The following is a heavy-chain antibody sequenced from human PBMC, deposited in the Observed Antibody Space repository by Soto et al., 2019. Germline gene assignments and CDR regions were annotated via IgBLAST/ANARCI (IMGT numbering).Heavy chain of an antibody. Sequence: SETLSLTCSVSGDYIHVGGYYRTWIRQRPGKGLEWMGYVYYTGKTYYNPSLESRLTMSVDRSKNQFSLRLTSVTAADTAVYFCGRDLTSNANCIDPWGQGTLVTVSS. J-gene: IGHJ5*02. CDR3: GRDLTSNANCIDP. CDR2: VYYTGKT. V-gene: IGHV4-30-4*01. D-gene: IGHD2-2*01. CDR1: GDYIHVGGYY.